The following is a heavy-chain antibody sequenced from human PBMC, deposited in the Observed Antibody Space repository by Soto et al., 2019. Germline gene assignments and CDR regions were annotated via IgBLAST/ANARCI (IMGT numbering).Heavy chain of an antibody. CDR3: ARGIRVGVVTNFDY. CDR1: GFTFSSYS. J-gene: IGHJ4*02. V-gene: IGHV3-21*01. D-gene: IGHD2-21*02. Sequence: GGSLRLSCAASGFTFSSYSMNWVRQAPGKGLEWVSSISSSSSYIYYADSVKGRFTISRDNAKNSLYLQMNSLRAEDTAVYYCARGIRVGVVTNFDYWGQGTLVTVSS. CDR2: ISSSSSYI.